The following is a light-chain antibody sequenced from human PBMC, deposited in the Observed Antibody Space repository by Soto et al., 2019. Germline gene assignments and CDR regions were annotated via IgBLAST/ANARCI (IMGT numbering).Light chain of an antibody. J-gene: IGKJ4*01. CDR1: QTVLSSSNNKNN. Sequence: DIVLTQSPDSLAVSLGERATINCKSSQTVLSSSNNKNNFAWYQQKPGQPPKLLIYWASTRESGVPDRFSGSGSGTDFTLTISSLRAEVVAVYYCQHYYTIPVTFGGGTKVEIK. CDR2: WAS. V-gene: IGKV4-1*01. CDR3: QHYYTIPVT.